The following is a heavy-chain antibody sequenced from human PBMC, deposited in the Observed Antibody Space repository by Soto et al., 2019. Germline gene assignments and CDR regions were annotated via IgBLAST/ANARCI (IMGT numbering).Heavy chain of an antibody. V-gene: IGHV1-3*01. CDR1: GYTFTSYA. CDR3: ARKAPIVVVPAHPPTPFDP. J-gene: IGHJ5*02. Sequence: ASVKVSCKASGYTFTSYAMHWVRQAPGQRLEWMGWINAGNGNTKYSQKFQGRVTITRDTSASTAYMELSSLRSEDTAVYYCARKAPIVVVPAHPPTPFDPWGQGTLVTVSS. CDR2: INAGNGNT. D-gene: IGHD2-2*01.